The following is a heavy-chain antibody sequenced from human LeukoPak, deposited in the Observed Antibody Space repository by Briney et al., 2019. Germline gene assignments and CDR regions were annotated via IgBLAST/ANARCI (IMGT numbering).Heavy chain of an antibody. D-gene: IGHD3-16*01. J-gene: IGHJ6*03. Sequence: PGGSLRLSCAASGFTFSSYWMSWVRQAPGKGLEWVANIKQDGSEKYYVDSVKGRFTISRDNAKNSLYLQMNSLRAEDTAVYYCARARRYYDYVWGSYDYYYYYMDVWGKGTTVTVSS. CDR1: GFTFSSYW. CDR3: ARARRYYDYVWGSYDYYYYYMDV. CDR2: IKQDGSEK. V-gene: IGHV3-7*01.